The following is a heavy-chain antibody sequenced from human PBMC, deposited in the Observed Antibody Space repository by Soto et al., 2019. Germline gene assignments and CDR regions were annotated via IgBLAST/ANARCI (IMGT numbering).Heavy chain of an antibody. J-gene: IGHJ4*01. CDR3: TTDSYSTIIIVRFDY. CDR2: IKSKTDGGTT. Sequence: GGSLRLSCAASGFTFNNAWINGVRQAPGKGLEWVGRIKSKTDGGTTDYAEPVKGRFAISRDDSNNMVYLQMNSLKIEDTAVYYCTTDSYSTIIIVRFDYWGHGTLVTVSS. CDR1: GFTFNNAW. V-gene: IGHV3-15*07. D-gene: IGHD3-22*01.